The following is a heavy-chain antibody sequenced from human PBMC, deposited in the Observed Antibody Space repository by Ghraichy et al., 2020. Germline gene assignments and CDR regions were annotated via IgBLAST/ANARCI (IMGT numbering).Heavy chain of an antibody. D-gene: IGHD6-13*01. CDR2: IYYSGST. J-gene: IGHJ2*01. CDR3: ARATRDSSSWYGPRSWWYFDL. Sequence: SETLSLTCTVSGGSISSGDYYWSWIRQPPGKGLEWIGYIYYSGSTYYNPSLKSRVTISVDTSKNQFSLKLSSVTAADTAVYYCARATRDSSSWYGPRSWWYFDLWGRGTLVTVSS. CDR1: GGSISSGDYY. V-gene: IGHV4-30-4*01.